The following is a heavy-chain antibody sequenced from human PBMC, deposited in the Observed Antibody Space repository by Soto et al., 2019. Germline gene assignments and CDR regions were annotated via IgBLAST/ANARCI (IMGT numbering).Heavy chain of an antibody. CDR3: TSSHDYGDYRYYYYMDV. V-gene: IGHV3-73*01. CDR2: IRSKANSYAT. Sequence: GGSLRLSCAASGFTFSGSAMHWVRQASGKGLEWVGRIRSKANSYATAYAASVKGRFTISRDDSKNTAYLQMNSLKTEDTAVYYCTSSHDYGDYRYYYYMDVWGKGTTGTVSS. D-gene: IGHD4-17*01. J-gene: IGHJ6*03. CDR1: GFTFSGSA.